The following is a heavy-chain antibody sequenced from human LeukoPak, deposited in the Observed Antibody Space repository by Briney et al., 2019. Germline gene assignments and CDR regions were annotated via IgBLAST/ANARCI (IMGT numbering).Heavy chain of an antibody. CDR2: IYLGDSDT. CDR1: GYNFANCL. Sequence: GESLKISCKGSGYNFANCLIGWVRQVPGKGLEWRGIIYLGDSDTRYSPSFQGQVTISADKSISTAYLQWSSLKASDTAMYYCAMGPCGKEQLVGNWFDPWGQGILVTVSS. V-gene: IGHV5-51*01. CDR3: AMGPCGKEQLVGNWFDP. J-gene: IGHJ5*02. D-gene: IGHD6-13*01.